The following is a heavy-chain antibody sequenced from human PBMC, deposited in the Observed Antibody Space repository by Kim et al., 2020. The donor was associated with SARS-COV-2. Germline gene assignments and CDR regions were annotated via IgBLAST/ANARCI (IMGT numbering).Heavy chain of an antibody. Sequence: ADSVKGRFTISRHNSKNTLYLQMNSLRAEDTAVYYCARGTYSSGWYYFDYWGQGTLVTVSS. V-gene: IGHV3-53*04. D-gene: IGHD6-19*01. J-gene: IGHJ4*02. CDR3: ARGTYSSGWYYFDY.